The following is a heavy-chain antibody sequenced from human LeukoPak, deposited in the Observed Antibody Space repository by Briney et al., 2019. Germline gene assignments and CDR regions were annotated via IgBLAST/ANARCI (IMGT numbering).Heavy chain of an antibody. J-gene: IGHJ4*02. CDR1: GFTFSSYA. V-gene: IGHV3-23*01. Sequence: GGSLRLSCAASGFTFSSYAIDWVRQAPGKGLEWVSAIGGNGVTTFYADSVKGRFTISRDNSKSTLFLEMNSLRTEDTAVYYCAKEGYCSGTNCYGAFDYWGQGTLVTVSS. CDR2: IGGNGVTT. D-gene: IGHD2-2*01. CDR3: AKEGYCSGTNCYGAFDY.